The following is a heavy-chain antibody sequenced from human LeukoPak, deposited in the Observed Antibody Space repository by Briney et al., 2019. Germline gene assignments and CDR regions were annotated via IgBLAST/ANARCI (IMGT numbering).Heavy chain of an antibody. V-gene: IGHV3-74*01. D-gene: IGHD5/OR15-5a*01. CDR2: INSDETST. CDR1: GFTFSNYW. Sequence: GGSLRLSCAASGFTFSNYWMHWVRQAPGKGLEWVSRINSDETSTNYADSVKGRFTISRDNAKSTLYLQMNSLRAEDTAVYYCASRRSTSFDYWGQGTLVTVSS. CDR3: ASRRSTSFDY. J-gene: IGHJ4*02.